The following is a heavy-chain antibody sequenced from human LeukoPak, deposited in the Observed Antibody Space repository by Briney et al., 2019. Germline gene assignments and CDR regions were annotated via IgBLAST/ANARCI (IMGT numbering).Heavy chain of an antibody. CDR1: RYSFSDYF. Sequence: ASVKVSCKASRYSFSDYFIHWVRQAPGQGLEWMGWINPNSGGTNYAQKFQGWVTMTRDTSISTAYMELSRLRSDDTAVYYCARGGAVLWFGELRAEYFQHWGQGTLVTVSS. CDR2: INPNSGGT. V-gene: IGHV1-2*04. J-gene: IGHJ1*01. D-gene: IGHD3-10*01. CDR3: ARGGAVLWFGELRAEYFQH.